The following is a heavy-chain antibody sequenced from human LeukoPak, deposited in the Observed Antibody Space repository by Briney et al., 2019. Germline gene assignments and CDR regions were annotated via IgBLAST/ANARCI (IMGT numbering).Heavy chain of an antibody. CDR3: ARSLYGSDSFDI. CDR1: GGSISSYY. J-gene: IGHJ3*02. Sequence: SETLSLTCTVSGGSISSYYWNWIRQPPGKGLEWIGYVYYSGSTNYNPSLKSRVTISVDTSKNQFSLKLSSVTAADTAVYYCARSLYGSDSFDIWGQGTMVTVSS. V-gene: IGHV4-59*01. CDR2: VYYSGST. D-gene: IGHD3-10*01.